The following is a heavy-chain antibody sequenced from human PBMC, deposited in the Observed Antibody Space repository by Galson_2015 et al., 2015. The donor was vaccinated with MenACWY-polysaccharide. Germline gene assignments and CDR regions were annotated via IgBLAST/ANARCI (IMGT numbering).Heavy chain of an antibody. J-gene: IGHJ6*02. Sequence: SLRLSCAASGFSLGDWYMSWIRQAPGQGLEWLACISKNGDSNYYGDSVKGRFAITRDNAKNSLYLQVNSLEVEDSASYCCARGHYGLDVWGQGTTVTVSS. V-gene: IGHV3-11*01. CDR3: ARGHYGLDV. CDR1: GFSLGDWY. CDR2: ISKNGDSN.